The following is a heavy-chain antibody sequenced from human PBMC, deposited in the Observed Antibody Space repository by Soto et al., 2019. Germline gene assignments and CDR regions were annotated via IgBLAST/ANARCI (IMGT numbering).Heavy chain of an antibody. Sequence: QVQLVQSGAEVKKPGSSVKVSCKASGGTFSSYAISWVRQAPGQGLEWRGGIIPIFGTANYAQQCQGRVTITEDEPPGTAYMALSSLRSEDTAVYYCARVGRDRVGETRYYYGMDVWGQGTTATVSS. D-gene: IGHD3-10*01. J-gene: IGHJ6*02. CDR3: ARVGRDRVGETRYYYGMDV. CDR2: IIPIFGTA. CDR1: GGTFSSYA. V-gene: IGHV1-69*12.